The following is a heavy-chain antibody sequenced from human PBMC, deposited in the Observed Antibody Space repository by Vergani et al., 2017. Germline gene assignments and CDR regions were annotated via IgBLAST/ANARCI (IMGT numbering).Heavy chain of an antibody. V-gene: IGHV3-30*03. D-gene: IGHD3-9*01. Sequence: QVRLVESVGGVVQPGRSLKLSCAASGFSFTSYGMHWVRKPPGKGLEWVATISFDGYKKDYTEAVGGRFTISRDSSKTRYLQMDSLRVEDTAMYFCARDLSDSNDWHFFDARGQGTLVTVSS. J-gene: IGHJ4*02. CDR2: ISFDGYKK. CDR1: GFSFTSYG. CDR3: ARDLSDSNDWHFFDA.